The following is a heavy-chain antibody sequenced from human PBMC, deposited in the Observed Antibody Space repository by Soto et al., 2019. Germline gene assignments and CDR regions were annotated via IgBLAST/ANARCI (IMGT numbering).Heavy chain of an antibody. CDR1: GYTFTNYG. J-gene: IGHJ4*02. D-gene: IGHD3-10*01. CDR2: LSAYTGNT. V-gene: IGHV1-18*01. CDR3: ARGFKKDYGWPLDY. Sequence: QVQLVQSGGDVKKPGASVNVSCKTSGYTFTNYGISWLRQAPGQGLEWLGWLSAYTGNTNYAQKFQDRVTMTVDTSTSTAYMELRGLRADDTAFYYCARGFKKDYGWPLDYWGQGTLVTVSS.